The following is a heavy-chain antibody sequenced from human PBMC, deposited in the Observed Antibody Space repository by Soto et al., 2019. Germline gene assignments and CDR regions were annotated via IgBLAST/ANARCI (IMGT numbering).Heavy chain of an antibody. CDR1: GFTFSSYS. CDR2: ISSSSSTI. Sequence: LRLSCAASGFTFSSYSMNWVRQAPGKGLEWVSYISSSSSTIYYADSVKGRFTISRDNAKNSLYLQMNSLRDEDTAVYYCARDPRYSYALDYYYGMDVWGQGTTVTVSS. CDR3: ARDPRYSYALDYYYGMDV. V-gene: IGHV3-48*02. J-gene: IGHJ6*02. D-gene: IGHD5-18*01.